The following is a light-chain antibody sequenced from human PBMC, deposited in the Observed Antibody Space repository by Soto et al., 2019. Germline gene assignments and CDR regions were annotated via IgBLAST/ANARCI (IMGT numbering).Light chain of an antibody. CDR1: QSVSSSY. CDR2: GAS. V-gene: IGKV3-20*01. J-gene: IGKJ5*01. Sequence: EIMLTQSPGTLSLSPRERATLSCRASQSVSSSYLAWHQQKPGQAPRLLIYGASTRATGIPARFSGSGSGTDFTLTITRLEPEDFAVYYCQQHGTWGITFGPGTRLEI. CDR3: QQHGTWGIT.